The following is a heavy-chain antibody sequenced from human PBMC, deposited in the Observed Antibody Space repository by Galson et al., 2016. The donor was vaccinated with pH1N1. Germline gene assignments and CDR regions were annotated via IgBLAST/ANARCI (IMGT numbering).Heavy chain of an antibody. V-gene: IGHV3-74*01. CDR1: GFTFSSYW. Sequence: SLRLSCAASGFTFSSYWMHWVRQAPGKGLVWVSRINSDGSSTSCADSVKGRFTISRDNAKNTLYLQMHSLRAEDTAVYYCARNFGLSGSGRNFDFWGQGTLVTVSS. CDR3: ARNFGLSGSGRNFDF. J-gene: IGHJ4*02. CDR2: INSDGSST. D-gene: IGHD3-16*01.